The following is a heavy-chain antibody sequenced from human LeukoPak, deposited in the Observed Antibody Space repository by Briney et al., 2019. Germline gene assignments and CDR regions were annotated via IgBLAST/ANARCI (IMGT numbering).Heavy chain of an antibody. J-gene: IGHJ3*02. CDR1: GGFFSGYY. V-gene: IGHV4-34*01. Sequence: SETLSLTCAVYGGFFSGYYWSWIRQPPGKGLEWIGETNHSGSTDYNPSLKSRVTISVDTSKNQFSLKLSSVTAADTAVYYCARPRRIAVAGNGFDIWGQGTMVTVSS. D-gene: IGHD6-19*01. CDR2: TNHSGST. CDR3: ARPRRIAVAGNGFDI.